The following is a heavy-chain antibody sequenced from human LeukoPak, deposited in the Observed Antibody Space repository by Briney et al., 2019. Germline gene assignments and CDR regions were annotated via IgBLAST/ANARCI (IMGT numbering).Heavy chain of an antibody. CDR1: GFTFSNVW. CDR3: AREPDTQQWQVHFDY. Sequence: PGGSLRLSCAASGFTFSNVWMSWVRQTPGKGLEWVGRIKRTTDGGTTDYAAPVKGRFTISRDDSKNTLYLQMNSLRAEDTAVYYCAREPDTQQWQVHFDYWGQGTLVTVSS. J-gene: IGHJ4*02. CDR2: IKRTTDGGTT. V-gene: IGHV3-15*01. D-gene: IGHD6-19*01.